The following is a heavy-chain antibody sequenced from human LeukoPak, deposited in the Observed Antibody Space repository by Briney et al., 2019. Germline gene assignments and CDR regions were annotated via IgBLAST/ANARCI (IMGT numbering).Heavy chain of an antibody. J-gene: IGHJ6*03. CDR3: ARVYSGGNYMDV. Sequence: GGSLRLSCAASGFTFSSYSMNWVRQAPGKGLEWVSSISSSSSYIYYADSVKGRFTISSDNAKNSLYLQMNSLRAEDTAVYYCARVYSGGNYMDVWAKGTTVTVSS. D-gene: IGHD4-11*01. V-gene: IGHV3-21*01. CDR2: ISSSSSYI. CDR1: GFTFSSYS.